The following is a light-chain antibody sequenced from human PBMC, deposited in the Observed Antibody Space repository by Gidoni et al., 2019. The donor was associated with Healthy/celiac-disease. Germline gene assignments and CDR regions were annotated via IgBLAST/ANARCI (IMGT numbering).Light chain of an antibody. Sequence: SHELTQPPSVSVSPGQTASITCSGDKLGDKYACWYQQKPGQSPVLVIYQDSKRPSGIPERFSGSNSGNTATLTISGTQAMDEADYYCQAWDSSTVVFGGGTKLTV. CDR3: QAWDSSTVV. J-gene: IGLJ2*01. V-gene: IGLV3-1*01. CDR2: QDS. CDR1: KLGDKY.